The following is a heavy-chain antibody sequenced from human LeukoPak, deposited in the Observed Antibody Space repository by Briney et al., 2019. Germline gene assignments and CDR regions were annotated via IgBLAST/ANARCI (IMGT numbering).Heavy chain of an antibody. CDR2: IRSTGNTI. CDR3: TRDPSALDY. J-gene: IGHJ4*02. V-gene: IGHV3-48*01. D-gene: IGHD3-10*01. Sequence: GGSLRLSSAASGFIFSSYSMNWVRQAPGKGLEWVSYIRSTGNTIYYADSVKGRFTISRDNAKNSLDLQMNSLRAEDTAVYYCTRDPSALDYWGPGTLVTVSS. CDR1: GFIFSSYS.